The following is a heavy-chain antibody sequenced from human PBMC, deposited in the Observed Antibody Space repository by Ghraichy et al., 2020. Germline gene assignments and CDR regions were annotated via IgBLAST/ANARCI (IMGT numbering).Heavy chain of an antibody. J-gene: IGHJ3*02. Sequence: ETLSLTCAASGFTFTSYALSWVRQAPGKGLEWVSAISGSGIGTYYADSVKGRFTISRDNSKNTLYLQMNSLRAADTATYFCAKRYTSGWYAPNPDAFDMWGQGTMVTVSS. CDR2: ISGSGIGT. CDR1: GFTFTSYA. CDR3: AKRYTSGWYAPNPDAFDM. V-gene: IGHV3-23*01. D-gene: IGHD6-19*01.